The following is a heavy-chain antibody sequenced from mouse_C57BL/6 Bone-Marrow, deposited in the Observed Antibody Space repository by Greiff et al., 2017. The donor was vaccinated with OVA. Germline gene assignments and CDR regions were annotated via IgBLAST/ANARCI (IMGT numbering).Heavy chain of an antibody. CDR3: ARDIPYYYGSSLFDY. J-gene: IGHJ2*01. CDR2: IYPGSGNT. D-gene: IGHD1-1*01. CDR1: GYSFTSYY. V-gene: IGHV1-66*01. Sequence: QVQLQQSGPELVKPGASVKISCKASGYSFTSYYIHWVKQRPGQGLEWIGWIYPGSGNTKYNEKFKGKATLTADTSSSTAYMQLSSLTSEDSAVYYCARDIPYYYGSSLFDYWGQGTTLTVSS.